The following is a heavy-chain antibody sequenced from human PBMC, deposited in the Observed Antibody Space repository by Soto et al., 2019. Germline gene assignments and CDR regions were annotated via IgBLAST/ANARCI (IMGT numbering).Heavy chain of an antibody. V-gene: IGHV1-18*01. J-gene: IGHJ4*02. CDR3: ASSLLVGYGLEGESD. CDR2: ISAYNGNT. D-gene: IGHD5-18*01. Sequence: ASVKVSCKASGYTFTSYGISWVRQAPGQGLEWMGWISAYNGNTNYAQKLQGRVTMTTDTSTSTAYMELRSLRSDDTAVYYCASSLLVGYGLEGESDWGQGTLVTVSA. CDR1: GYTFTSYG.